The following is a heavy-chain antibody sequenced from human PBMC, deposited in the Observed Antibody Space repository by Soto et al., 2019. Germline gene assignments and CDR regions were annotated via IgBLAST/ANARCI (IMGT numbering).Heavy chain of an antibody. D-gene: IGHD3-22*01. Sequence: PGGSLRLSCAASGFTFSSYAMSWVRQAPGKGLEWVSAISGSGGSTYYAYSVKGRFTISRXNSKNTLYLQMNSLRAEDTAVYYCAKRLKPSDYYDSTGYYLKESRYYYYGRDVGGQGTTVTVSS. CDR2: ISGSGGST. CDR1: GFTFSSYA. CDR3: AKRLKPSDYYDSTGYYLKESRYYYYGRDV. J-gene: IGHJ6*02. V-gene: IGHV3-23*01.